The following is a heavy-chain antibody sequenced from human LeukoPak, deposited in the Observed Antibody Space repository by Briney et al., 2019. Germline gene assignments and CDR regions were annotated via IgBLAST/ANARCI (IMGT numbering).Heavy chain of an antibody. V-gene: IGHV3-30*14. CDR3: ARGFGGYMDV. CDR1: GLTFSSYA. D-gene: IGHD3-16*01. CDR2: ISYDGSNK. Sequence: GGSLRLSCAASGLTFSSYAMHWVRQAPGKGLGWVAVISYDGSNKYYADSVKGRFTISRDNSKNTLFLQMSSLRAEDTAVYYCARGFGGYMDVWGKGTTVTISS. J-gene: IGHJ6*03.